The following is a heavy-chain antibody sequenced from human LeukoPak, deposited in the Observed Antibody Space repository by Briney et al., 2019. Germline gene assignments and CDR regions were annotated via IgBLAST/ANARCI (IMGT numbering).Heavy chain of an antibody. CDR3: ASGGLGELSLPDY. J-gene: IGHJ4*02. CDR2: IAVGSGNT. D-gene: IGHD3-16*02. CDR1: GFTFTSSA. Sequence: SVKVSCKASGFTFTSSAMQWVRQARGQRLEWIGWIAVGSGNTNYAQKFQERVTITRDMSTSTAYMELSSLRSEDTAVYYCASGGLGELSLPDYWGQGTLVTVSS. V-gene: IGHV1-58*02.